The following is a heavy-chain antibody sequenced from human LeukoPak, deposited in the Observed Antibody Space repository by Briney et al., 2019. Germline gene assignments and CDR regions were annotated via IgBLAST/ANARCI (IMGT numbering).Heavy chain of an antibody. Sequence: PSETLSLTCTVSGGSISSSNFYWGWIRQPPGKGLEWIGSIYYSGSTYYNPSLKSRVTISVDTSKNQFSLKLSSVTAADTAVYYCARDPWSQGSGSNRFDPWGQGTLVTVSS. J-gene: IGHJ5*02. V-gene: IGHV4-39*07. CDR2: IYYSGST. CDR1: GGSISSSNFY. CDR3: ARDPWSQGSGSNRFDP. D-gene: IGHD3-10*01.